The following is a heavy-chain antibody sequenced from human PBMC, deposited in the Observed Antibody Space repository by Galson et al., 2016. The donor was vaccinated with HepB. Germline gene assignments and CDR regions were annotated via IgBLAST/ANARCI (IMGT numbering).Heavy chain of an antibody. J-gene: IGHJ4*02. V-gene: IGHV6-1*01. CDR2: AYFRSKWYH. CDR1: GDSVSSKSAS. CDR3: SRGPRNYTSGWTFDY. D-gene: IGHD6-19*01. Sequence: CAISGDSVSSKSASWIWIRQSPSRGLEWLGRAYFRSKWYHDYAPSVKSRITITPDPSRNQFSLQLDSVTPEDTAIYYCSRGPRNYTSGWTFDYWAREPWSPSPQ.